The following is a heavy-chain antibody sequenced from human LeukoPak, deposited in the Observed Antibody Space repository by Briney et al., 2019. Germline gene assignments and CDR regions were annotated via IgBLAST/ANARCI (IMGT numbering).Heavy chain of an antibody. D-gene: IGHD6-6*01. CDR2: INHSGST. V-gene: IGHV4-34*01. J-gene: IGHJ4*02. CDR1: GGSFSGYY. Sequence: SETLSLTCAVYGGSFSGYYWSWIRQPPGKGLEWFGEINHSGSTNYNPSLKSRVTISVDTSKNQFSLKLSSVTAADTAVYYYARGHRKGIAARPALGFDYWGQGTLVTVSS. CDR3: ARGHRKGIAARPALGFDY.